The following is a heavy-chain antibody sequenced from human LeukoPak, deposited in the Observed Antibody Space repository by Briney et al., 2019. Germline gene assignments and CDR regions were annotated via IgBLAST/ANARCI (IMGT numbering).Heavy chain of an antibody. CDR1: GGSISSYY. CDR3: AREIGGGSCD. V-gene: IGHV4-59*12. D-gene: IGHD2-15*01. CDR2: IYYSGST. Sequence: SETLSLTCTVSGGSISSYYWSWIRQPPGKGLEWIGYIYYSGSTNYNPSLKSRVTISVDTSKNQFSLKLSSVTAADTAVYYCAREIGGGSCDWGQGTLVTVSS. J-gene: IGHJ4*02.